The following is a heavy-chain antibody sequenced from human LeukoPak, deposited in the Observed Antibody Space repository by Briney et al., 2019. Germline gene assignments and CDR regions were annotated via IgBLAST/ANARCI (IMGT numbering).Heavy chain of an antibody. Sequence: GGSLRLSCAASGFTISSYSMNWVRQAPGKGLEWVSSISSSSSYIYYADSVKGRFTISRDSAKNSLYLQMNSLRAEDTAVYYCAAYSSCDYWGQGTLVTVSS. CDR3: AAYSSCDY. CDR2: ISSSSSYI. CDR1: GFTISSYS. V-gene: IGHV3-21*04. D-gene: IGHD6-6*01. J-gene: IGHJ4*02.